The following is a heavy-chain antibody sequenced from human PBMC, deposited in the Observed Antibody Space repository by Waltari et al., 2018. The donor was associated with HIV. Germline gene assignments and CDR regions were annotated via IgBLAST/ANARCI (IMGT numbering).Heavy chain of an antibody. Sequence: QLQLQDSGPGLVKPSETLSLTCTVSDGSISSSSYYWGWIRQPPGKGLEWVGSIYSGGSTYYNPSLKSRVTISVDTSKNQFSLKLSSVTAADTAVYYCARDRALLRLGELSPGAFDIWGQGTMVTVSS. CDR2: IYSGGST. J-gene: IGHJ3*02. CDR1: DGSISSSSYY. V-gene: IGHV4-39*07. D-gene: IGHD3-16*02. CDR3: ARDRALLRLGELSPGAFDI.